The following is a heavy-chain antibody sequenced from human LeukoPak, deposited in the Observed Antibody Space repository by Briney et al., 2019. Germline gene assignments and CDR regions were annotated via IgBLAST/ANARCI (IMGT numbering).Heavy chain of an antibody. CDR3: AKAKGSGLKWYFDY. Sequence: GGSLRLSCVASGFTFSSYAMSWVRQAPGKGLEWVSGISGTGGSTYYADSVKGRFIISRDNSKNMLYLQMNSLRVGDTAEYYCAKAKGSGLKWYFDYWGQGTLVTVSS. CDR2: ISGTGGST. D-gene: IGHD6-19*01. CDR1: GFTFSSYA. V-gene: IGHV3-23*01. J-gene: IGHJ4*02.